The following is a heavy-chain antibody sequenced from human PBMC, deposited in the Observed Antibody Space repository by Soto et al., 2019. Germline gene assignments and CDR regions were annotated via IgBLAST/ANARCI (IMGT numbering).Heavy chain of an antibody. V-gene: IGHV3-23*01. CDR3: AKGKGGGGRYYFDF. CDR2: IGSTGGTT. Sequence: EVQLLESGGGLVQAGRSLRLSCAASGFIFSGFTMNWVRQAPGKVLEWVSTIGSTGGTTYYTDSVKGRFIISRDNSKKALYLKMNSLRAEDTAVYFCAKGKGGGGRYYFDFWGQGTLVTVSS. J-gene: IGHJ4*02. CDR1: GFIFSGFT. D-gene: IGHD6-19*01.